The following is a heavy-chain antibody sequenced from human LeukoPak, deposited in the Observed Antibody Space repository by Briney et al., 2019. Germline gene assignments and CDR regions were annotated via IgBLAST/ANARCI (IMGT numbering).Heavy chain of an antibody. CDR2: INGYGDGT. CDR1: GFTFINYA. Sequence: GGSLRLSCAASGFTFINYAMSWVRQAPGKGLEWVFGINGYGDGTYYADSVKGRLTISRDNSKNTVFLQIHSLRAEDTAIYYCAKDRPNGMDVWGQGTTVTVSS. J-gene: IGHJ6*02. V-gene: IGHV3-23*01. CDR3: AKDRPNGMDV.